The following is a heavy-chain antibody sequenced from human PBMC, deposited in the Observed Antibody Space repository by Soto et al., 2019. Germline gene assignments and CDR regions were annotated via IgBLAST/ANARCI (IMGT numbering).Heavy chain of an antibody. Sequence: GGSLRLSCAASGFTFSSYAMHWVRQAPGKGLEWVAVISYDGSNKYYADSVKGRFTISRDNSKNTLYLQMNSLRAEDTAVYFCARGYPHYDLDGMDVWVQGTTVTVSS. D-gene: IGHD3-3*01. CDR2: ISYDGSNK. J-gene: IGHJ6*02. V-gene: IGHV3-30-3*01. CDR3: ARGYPHYDLDGMDV. CDR1: GFTFSSYA.